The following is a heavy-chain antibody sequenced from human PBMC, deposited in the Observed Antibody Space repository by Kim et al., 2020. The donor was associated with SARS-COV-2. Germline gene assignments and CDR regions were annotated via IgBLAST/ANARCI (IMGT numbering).Heavy chain of an antibody. D-gene: IGHD6-19*01. CDR1: GFTFSSYE. V-gene: IGHV3-48*03. CDR2: ISSSGSTI. J-gene: IGHJ4*02. CDR3: ASAGIGIAVAGTDVDY. Sequence: GGSLRLSCAASGFTFSSYEMNWVRQAPGKGLEWVSYISSSGSTIYYADSVKGRFTISRDNAKNSLYLQMNSLRAEDTAVYYCASAGIGIAVAGTDVDYWGQGTLVTVSS.